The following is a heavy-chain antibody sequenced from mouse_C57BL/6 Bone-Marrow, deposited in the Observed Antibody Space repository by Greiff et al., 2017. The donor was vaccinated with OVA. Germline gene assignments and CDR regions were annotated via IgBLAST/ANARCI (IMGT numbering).Heavy chain of an antibody. D-gene: IGHD1-1*01. CDR1: GYTFTSYG. CDR3: ARCYYGIPYYFDY. J-gene: IGHJ2*01. V-gene: IGHV1-81*01. CDR2: IYPRSGNT. Sequence: VKLMESGAELARPGASVKLSCTASGYTFTSYGISWVKQRTGQGLEWIGEIYPRSGNTYYNEKFKGKATLTADKSSSTAYMELRSLTSEDSAVYFCARCYYGIPYYFDYWGQGTTLTVSS.